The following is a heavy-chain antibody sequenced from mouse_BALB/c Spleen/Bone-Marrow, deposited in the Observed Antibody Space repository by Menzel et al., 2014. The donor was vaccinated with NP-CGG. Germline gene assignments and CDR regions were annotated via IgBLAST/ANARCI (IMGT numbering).Heavy chain of an antibody. CDR1: GYTFSYSW. CDR2: IYPEDGDT. CDR3: ARNPHYYAMDY. V-gene: IGHV1-82*01. Sequence: LLESGPELVKPGASVKISCKPSGYTFSYSWMNWVRQRPGQGLEWIGRIYPEDGDTNYNGRFKGKATLTADKSSNTTYIQLSSLTSVDSAVYFCARNPHYYAMDYWGQGTSVTVSS. J-gene: IGHJ4*01.